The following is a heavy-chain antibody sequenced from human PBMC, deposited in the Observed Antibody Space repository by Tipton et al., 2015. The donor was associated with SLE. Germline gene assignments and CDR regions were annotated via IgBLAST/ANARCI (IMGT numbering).Heavy chain of an antibody. CDR1: GGSISSSSS. D-gene: IGHD6-13*01. Sequence: TLSLTCTVSGGSISSSSSWGWIRQAPGAGLEWIGRIYYSGSTDYKPSLKSRVTISVDTSKNQFSLKLNSVTAADTVVYYCARRWYSSSPFDPWGQGTLVTVSS. CDR2: IYYSGST. CDR3: ARRWYSSSPFDP. V-gene: IGHV4-39*01. J-gene: IGHJ5*02.